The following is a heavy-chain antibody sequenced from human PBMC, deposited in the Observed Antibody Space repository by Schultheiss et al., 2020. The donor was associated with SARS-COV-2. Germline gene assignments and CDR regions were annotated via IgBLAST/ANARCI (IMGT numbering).Heavy chain of an antibody. CDR2: ISYDGSNK. CDR1: GFTFSTYG. J-gene: IGHJ4*02. Sequence: GGSLRLSCAASGFTFSTYGMHWVRQAPGKGLEWVAAISYDGSNKYYADSVKGRFTISRDNARNSVFLQMNGLRGEDTAVYYCARDGYRRPDSWGQGTLVTVSS. CDR3: ARDGYRRPDS. D-gene: IGHD5-24*01. V-gene: IGHV3-30*03.